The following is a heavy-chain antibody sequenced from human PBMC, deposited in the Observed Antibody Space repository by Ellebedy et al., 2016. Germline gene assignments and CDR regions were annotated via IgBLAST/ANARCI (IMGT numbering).Heavy chain of an antibody. CDR2: IRQKSRGYST. Sequence: GGSLRLSCAASGFTFSDYHMDWVRQAPGKGLEWVGRIRQKSRGYSTEYAASVKGRFTIPREDSKNSLYLQMDSLKTEDTAVYYCGASAIGNIFDYWGQGALVAVSS. D-gene: IGHD1-26*01. CDR3: GASAIGNIFDY. CDR1: GFTFSDYH. V-gene: IGHV3-72*01. J-gene: IGHJ4*02.